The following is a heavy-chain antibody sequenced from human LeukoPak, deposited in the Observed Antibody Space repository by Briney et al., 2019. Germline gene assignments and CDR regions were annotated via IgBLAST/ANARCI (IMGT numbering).Heavy chain of an antibody. V-gene: IGHV4-39*02. Sequence: SETLSLTCTVSGGSISRSSYYWGWLRQPPGKGLEWIGTIYNSGTTYYNPSLKRRATISVDTSKNHFFLRLSSVTAADTAVYYCARGYPCSGTSCYLDYYYYYGMDVWGQGTTVTVSS. CDR2: IYNSGTT. D-gene: IGHD2-2*01. J-gene: IGHJ6*02. CDR1: GGSISRSSYY. CDR3: ARGYPCSGTSCYLDYYYYYGMDV.